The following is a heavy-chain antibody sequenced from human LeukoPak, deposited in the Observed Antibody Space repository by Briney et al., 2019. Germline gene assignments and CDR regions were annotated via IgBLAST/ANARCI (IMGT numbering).Heavy chain of an antibody. CDR2: IDPNNGAT. D-gene: IGHD5-24*01. CDR3: ARGGHGHTQNDY. J-gene: IGHJ4*02. Sequence: GASVKVSCKASGYTFTDYYMHWVRQAPGQGLEWMGCIDPNNGATDYAQKSQGRVTMTRDASITTSYMDLSSLLSDDTALYYCARGGHGHTQNDYWGQGTLVTVSS. V-gene: IGHV1-2*02. CDR1: GYTFTDYY.